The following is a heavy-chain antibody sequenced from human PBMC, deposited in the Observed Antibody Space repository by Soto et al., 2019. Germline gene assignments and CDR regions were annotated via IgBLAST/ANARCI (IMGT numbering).Heavy chain of an antibody. V-gene: IGHV3-7*01. J-gene: IGHJ4*02. Sequence: GGSLRLSCEASGFTFSRYWMSWIRQAPGKGLEWVANVKQDGRQSYLVDSVKGRFTMSRDNAKNSLFLQMNSLRAEDTAVYYCVTDGSSGWHFDSWGQGTLVTVSS. CDR1: GFTFSRYW. D-gene: IGHD6-19*01. CDR3: VTDGSSGWHFDS. CDR2: VKQDGRQS.